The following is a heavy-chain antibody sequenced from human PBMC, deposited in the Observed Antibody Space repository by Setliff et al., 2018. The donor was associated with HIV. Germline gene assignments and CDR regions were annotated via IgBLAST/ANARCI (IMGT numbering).Heavy chain of an antibody. D-gene: IGHD2-2*01. CDR3: ARDSCSSTSCPNWFDP. CDR2: ISGYNGQT. J-gene: IGHJ5*02. CDR1: GYNFDSFA. Sequence: ASVKVSCTASGYNFDSFAVIWVRQAPGQGLEWMGWISGYNGQTKDAQKFQGRLIMTTDTATSTSYMEMRSLRSDDTAVYFCARDSCSSTSCPNWFDPWGQGTLVTVSS. V-gene: IGHV1-18*01.